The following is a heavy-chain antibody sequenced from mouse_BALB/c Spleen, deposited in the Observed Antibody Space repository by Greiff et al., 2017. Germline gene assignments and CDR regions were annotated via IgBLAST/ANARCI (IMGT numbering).Heavy chain of an antibody. V-gene: IGHV1S81*02. J-gene: IGHJ2*01. D-gene: IGHD1-2*01. CDR2: INPSNGRT. CDR1: GYTFTCYW. CDR3: ALLRRDYFDY. Sequence: QVQLQQPGAELVKPGASVKLSCKASGYTFTCYWMHWVKQRPGQGLEWIGEINPSNGRTNYNEKFKSKATLTVDKSSSTAYMQLSSLTSEDSAVYYCALLRRDYFDYWGQGTTLTVSS.